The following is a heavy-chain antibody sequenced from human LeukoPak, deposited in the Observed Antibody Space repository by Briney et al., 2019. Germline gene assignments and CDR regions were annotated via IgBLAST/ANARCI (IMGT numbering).Heavy chain of an antibody. D-gene: IGHD1-1*01. Sequence: SETLSLTCTVSGGFISNYYWSWIRQPPGKGLEWMGYIYYSGSTNYNPSLKSRVTISVDTSKNQFSLKLSSVTAADTAVYYCARHLPSTTGRSYFDYWGQGTLVTVSS. CDR2: IYYSGST. CDR3: ARHLPSTTGRSYFDY. CDR1: GGFISNYY. V-gene: IGHV4-59*08. J-gene: IGHJ4*02.